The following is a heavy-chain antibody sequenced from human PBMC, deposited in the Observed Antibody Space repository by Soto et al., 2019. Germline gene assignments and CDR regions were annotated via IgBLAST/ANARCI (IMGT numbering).Heavy chain of an antibody. CDR1: GFTFSSYA. D-gene: IGHD6-19*01. CDR2: ISGSGGST. CDR3: AKGPGQQWLVPQYFQH. Sequence: EVQLLESGGGLVQPGGSLRLSCAASGFTFSSYAMSWVRQAPGKGLEWVSAISGSGGSTYYADSVKGRFTISRDNXKXXLYRQMNSLRAEDTAVYYCAKGPGQQWLVPQYFQHWGQGTLVTVSS. V-gene: IGHV3-23*01. J-gene: IGHJ1*01.